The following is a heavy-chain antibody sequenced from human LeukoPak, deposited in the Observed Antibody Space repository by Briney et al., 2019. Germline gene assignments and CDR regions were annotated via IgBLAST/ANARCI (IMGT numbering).Heavy chain of an antibody. CDR3: ARGGVYSSGSYYLYYFDY. CDR1: GFTFSSYA. J-gene: IGHJ4*02. D-gene: IGHD6-19*01. CDR2: ISYDGSNK. Sequence: GGSLRLSCVPSGFTFSSYAMHWVRPAPGKGLEWVALISYDGSNKYYADSVKGGFTISRDNSKNTLYLQMNRLRAEDTAVYYCARGGVYSSGSYYLYYFDYWGQGTLVTVSS. V-gene: IGHV3-30-3*01.